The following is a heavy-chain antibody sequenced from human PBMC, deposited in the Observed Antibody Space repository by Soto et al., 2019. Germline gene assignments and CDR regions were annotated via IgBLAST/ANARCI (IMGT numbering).Heavy chain of an antibody. Sequence: PSETLSLTCAVYGGSFSGYYWSWIRQPPGKGLEWIGEINHSGSTNYNPSLKSRVTISVDTSKNQFSLKLSSVTAADTAVYYCARDSSLRYFDWSRAEYFQHWGQGTLVTVSS. J-gene: IGHJ1*01. CDR2: INHSGST. CDR3: ARDSSLRYFDWSRAEYFQH. CDR1: GGSFSGYY. V-gene: IGHV4-34*01. D-gene: IGHD3-9*01.